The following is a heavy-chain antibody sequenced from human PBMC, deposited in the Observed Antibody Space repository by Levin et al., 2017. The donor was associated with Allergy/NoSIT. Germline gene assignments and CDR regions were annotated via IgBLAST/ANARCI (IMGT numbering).Heavy chain of an antibody. Sequence: GGSLRLSCAASGFIFGNIWMSWVRQAPGKGLEWVGRIKSNTDGGTADYAAPAKGRFTISRDESKNTLYMKMDSLEAEDTAVYYCATEGVVGMPSVCDYWGQGALVTVSS. J-gene: IGHJ4*02. D-gene: IGHD2-21*01. CDR3: ATEGVVGMPSVCDY. V-gene: IGHV3-15*01. CDR2: IKSNTDGGTA. CDR1: GFIFGNIW.